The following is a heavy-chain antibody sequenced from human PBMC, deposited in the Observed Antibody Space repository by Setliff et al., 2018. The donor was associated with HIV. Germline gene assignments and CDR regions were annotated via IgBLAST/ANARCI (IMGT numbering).Heavy chain of an antibody. Sequence: PSETLSLTCNVSGFSFRNSFYNWGWIRQPPGKGLEWIGTIYYSGTTYYNPSLKSRVTMSIDTSQNQFSLKLDSLTAADSAVYYCARTTRHDGAAYDAFDLWGQGTLVTVSS. CDR3: ARTTRHDGAAYDAFDL. V-gene: IGHV4-39*07. D-gene: IGHD1-1*01. J-gene: IGHJ3*01. CDR1: GFSFRNSFYN. CDR2: IYYSGTT.